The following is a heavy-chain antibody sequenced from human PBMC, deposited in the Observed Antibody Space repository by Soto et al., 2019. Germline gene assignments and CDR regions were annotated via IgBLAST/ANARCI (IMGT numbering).Heavy chain of an antibody. CDR3: ARVPKPDNVLRYFCWLGPPPPQFDY. J-gene: IGHJ4*02. V-gene: IGHV1-2*02. CDR1: GYTFTGYY. Sequence: GASVKVSCKASGYTFTGYYMHWVRQAPGQGLEWMGWINPNSGGTNYAQKFQGRVTMTRDTSISTAYMELSRLRSDDTAVYYYARVPKPDNVLRYFCWLGPPPPQFDYWGQGTLVTVSS. CDR2: INPNSGGT. D-gene: IGHD3-9*01.